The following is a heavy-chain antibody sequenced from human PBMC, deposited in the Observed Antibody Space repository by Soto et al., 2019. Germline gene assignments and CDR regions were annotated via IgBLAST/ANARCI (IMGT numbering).Heavy chain of an antibody. CDR3: ASGDGQNFDY. Sequence: ASVKVSCKASGYTFTSYGISWVRQAPGQGLEWMGWIIAYSGNTNYAQKLQGRFTITTDTSTSTAYIELRSLISDDTAVYYCASGDGQNFDYWGQGTLVTVSS. D-gene: IGHD4-17*01. CDR1: GYTFTSYG. J-gene: IGHJ4*02. CDR2: IIAYSGNT. V-gene: IGHV1-18*01.